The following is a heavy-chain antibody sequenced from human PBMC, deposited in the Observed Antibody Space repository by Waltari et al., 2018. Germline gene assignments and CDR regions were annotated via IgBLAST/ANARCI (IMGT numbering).Heavy chain of an antibody. V-gene: IGHV4-59*01. D-gene: IGHD1-26*01. CDR2: IYYSGST. Sequence: QVQLQESGPGLVKPSETLSLTCTVSGGSISSYYWSWIRQPPGKGLEWIGYIYYSGSTNYNPSLKSRVTISVDPSKNQFSLKLSSVTAADTAVYYCARALPRGWEGAFDIWGQGTMVTVSS. J-gene: IGHJ3*02. CDR3: ARALPRGWEGAFDI. CDR1: GGSISSYY.